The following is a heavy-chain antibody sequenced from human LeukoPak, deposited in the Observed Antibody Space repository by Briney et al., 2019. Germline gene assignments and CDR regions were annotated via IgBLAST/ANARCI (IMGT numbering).Heavy chain of an antibody. CDR1: GGSITSYY. CDR2: IYYSGST. CDR3: ARVSSRPGAYGDHFDY. V-gene: IGHV4-59*01. D-gene: IGHD4-17*01. Sequence: SETLSLTCSVSGGSITSYYWSWIRQSPGKGLERIGYIYYSGSTNYNPSLKSRVTISVGTSKNQFSLKLSSETAADTAVYYCARVSSRPGAYGDHFDYWGQGTLVTVSS. J-gene: IGHJ4*02.